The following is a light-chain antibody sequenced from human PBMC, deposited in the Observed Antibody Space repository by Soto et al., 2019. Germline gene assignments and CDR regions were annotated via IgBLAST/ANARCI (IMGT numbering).Light chain of an antibody. Sequence: DIQMTQSPSSLSASLGDKFTITCRASQGISTYLKWYQQKPGKAPKLLIYAASSLQSGVTSRFSGSGSETDFTLTISSLQPEDFATYSCQHSTTWTFGQGTKVDIK. CDR2: AAS. V-gene: IGKV1-39*01. CDR1: QGISTY. J-gene: IGKJ1*01. CDR3: QHSTTWT.